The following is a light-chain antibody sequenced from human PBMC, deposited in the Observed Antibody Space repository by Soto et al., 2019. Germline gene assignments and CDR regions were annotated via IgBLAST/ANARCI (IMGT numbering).Light chain of an antibody. J-gene: IGLJ2*01. Sequence: SALTQPPSASGSPGQSVTISCTGTSSDVGGYNYVSWYQQHPGKAPKLMIYEVNKRPSGVPDRFSGSKSGNTASLTVSGLQAEDEADYCCSSYAGSNNVVFGGGTQLTVL. CDR3: SSYAGSNNVV. V-gene: IGLV2-8*01. CDR1: SSDVGGYNY. CDR2: EVN.